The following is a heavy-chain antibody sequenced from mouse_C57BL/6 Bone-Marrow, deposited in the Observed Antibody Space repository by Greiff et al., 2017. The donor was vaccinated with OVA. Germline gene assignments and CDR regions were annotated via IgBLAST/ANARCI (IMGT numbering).Heavy chain of an antibody. J-gene: IGHJ3*01. CDR2: ISNGGGST. Sequence: VVESGGGLVQPGGSLKLSCAASGFTFSDYYMYWVRQTPEKRLEWVAYISNGGGSTYYPDTVKGRFTISRDNAKNTLYLQMSRLKSEDTAMYYCARAGFAYWGQGTLVTVSA. V-gene: IGHV5-12*01. CDR3: ARAGFAY. CDR1: GFTFSDYY.